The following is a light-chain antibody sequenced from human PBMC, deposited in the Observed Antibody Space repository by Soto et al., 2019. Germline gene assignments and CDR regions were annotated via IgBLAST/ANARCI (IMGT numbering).Light chain of an antibody. Sequence: NFLLTQPHSVSESPGKTVXISXXXSXGSIASNYVQWYQQRPGSAPTTVIXXXNQRPSGVPDRFSXSIDSSSNSASLTISGLKTEDEADYYCQSYDSSNLWVFXGGTKVTVL. CDR1: XGSIASNY. J-gene: IGLJ3*02. CDR3: QSYDSSNLWV. CDR2: XXN. V-gene: IGLV6-57*02.